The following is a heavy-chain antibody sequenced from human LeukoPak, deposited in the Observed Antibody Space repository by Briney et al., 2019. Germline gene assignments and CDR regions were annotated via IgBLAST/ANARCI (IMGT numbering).Heavy chain of an antibody. D-gene: IGHD2-2*01. CDR3: ARGNIPGSYYYYGMDV. Sequence: GGSLRLSCVASGFTFSDYWMSWVRQIPGKGLELVAKVKEDGSSQNYVDSVKGRFTISRDNVKNSLYLQMDSLRTEDTAVYYCARGNIPGSYYYYGMDVWGQGTTVTVSS. J-gene: IGHJ6*02. CDR1: GFTFSDYW. V-gene: IGHV3-7*01. CDR2: VKEDGSSQ.